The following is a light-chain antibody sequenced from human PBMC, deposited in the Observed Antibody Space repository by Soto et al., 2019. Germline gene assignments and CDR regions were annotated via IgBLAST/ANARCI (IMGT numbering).Light chain of an antibody. CDR1: QTISSW. CDR3: QQFNSYSIP. CDR2: EAS. J-gene: IGKJ5*01. Sequence: DIQMTKSPPTLCRTVKDRVKITCRASQTISSWLAWYQQKPGKAPKLLIYEASSLESGVPSRFSGSGSGTEFTITISSLQPDDFATYCCQQFNSYSIPFGAGTRLEIK. V-gene: IGKV1-5*01.